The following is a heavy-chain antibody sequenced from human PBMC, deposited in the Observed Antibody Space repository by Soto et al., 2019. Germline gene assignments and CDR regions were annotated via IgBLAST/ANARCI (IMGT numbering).Heavy chain of an antibody. CDR2: IYNDGTT. Sequence: EVQLVESGGGLVQPGGSLRLSCAASGFTVSSNYMSWVRQAPGKGLEWVSVIYNDGTTYYADSVKGRFTISRHNSKKTLYLQMNSLRVQDTAVYYYAREKSVAGLDYYPHYGMDVWGQGTAVTVSS. CDR3: AREKSVAGLDYYPHYGMDV. D-gene: IGHD6-19*01. J-gene: IGHJ6*02. V-gene: IGHV3-53*04. CDR1: GFTVSSNY.